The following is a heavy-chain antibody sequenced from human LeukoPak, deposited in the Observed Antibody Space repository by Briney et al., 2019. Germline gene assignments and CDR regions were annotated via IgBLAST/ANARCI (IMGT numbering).Heavy chain of an antibody. CDR1: GYSFTTYW. CDR3: ARLYSSSWYPPGNYYHYYMDV. D-gene: IGHD6-13*01. J-gene: IGHJ6*03. Sequence: GESLKISCKGSGYSFTTYWIAWVRQMPGKGLEWMGIIYPSDSDTRYSPSFQGQVTISADKSISTAYLQWSSLKASDTAMYYCARLYSSSWYPPGNYYHYYMDVWGKGTTVTVSS. V-gene: IGHV5-51*01. CDR2: IYPSDSDT.